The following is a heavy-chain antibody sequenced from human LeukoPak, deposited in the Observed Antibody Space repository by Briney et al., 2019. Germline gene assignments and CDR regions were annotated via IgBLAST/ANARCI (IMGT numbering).Heavy chain of an antibody. Sequence: SETLSLTCTVSGGSISDGGYYWLWLRQHPGKGLEWIGYIYDSGTTYYSPALQSRVTISVDKSDKKFSLKLRSLTAADAAVYYCARGGDRRGFDYWGQGTLVIVSS. D-gene: IGHD1-14*01. CDR3: ARGGDRRGFDY. CDR2: IYDSGTT. V-gene: IGHV4-31*03. J-gene: IGHJ4*02. CDR1: GGSISDGGYY.